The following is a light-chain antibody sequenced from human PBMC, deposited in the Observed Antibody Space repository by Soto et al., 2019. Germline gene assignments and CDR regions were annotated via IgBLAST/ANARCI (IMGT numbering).Light chain of an antibody. Sequence: EIMMTQSPATLSVSPGERATLSCRASQSVKSSLAWYQQKPGQAPRLLIYGASTRATGIPARFSGSGSGTEFTLTISSLQPEDLATYYCQQSYTTLFTFGPGTKVDI. V-gene: IGKV3-15*01. CDR2: GAS. CDR1: QSVKSS. CDR3: QQSYTTLFT. J-gene: IGKJ3*01.